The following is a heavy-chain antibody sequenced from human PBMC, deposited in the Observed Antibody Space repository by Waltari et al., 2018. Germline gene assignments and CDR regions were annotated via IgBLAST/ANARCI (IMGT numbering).Heavy chain of an antibody. CDR2: ISVSGGST. CDR1: GFTFSSYA. J-gene: IGHJ5*02. V-gene: IGHV3-23*01. CDR3: ASGSYPINWFDP. D-gene: IGHD3-16*02. Sequence: EVQLLESGGGLVQPGGSLRLSCAASGFTFSSYAMSWVRQAPGKGLEWGSAISVSGGSTYYADSVKGRFTISRDNSKNTLYLQMNSLRAEDTAVYYCASGSYPINWFDPWGQGTLVTVSS.